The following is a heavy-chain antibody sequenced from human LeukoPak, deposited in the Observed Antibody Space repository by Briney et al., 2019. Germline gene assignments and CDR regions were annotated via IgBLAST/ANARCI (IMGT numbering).Heavy chain of an antibody. D-gene: IGHD6-19*01. Sequence: GGSLRLSCAASGFTFSSYSMNWVRQAPGKGLEWVSSISSSSSYIYYADSVKGRFTISRDNAKNSLYLQMNSLRAEDTAVYYCARWGAGTGDFDYWGRGTLVTVSS. J-gene: IGHJ4*02. CDR3: ARWGAGTGDFDY. V-gene: IGHV3-21*01. CDR2: ISSSSSYI. CDR1: GFTFSSYS.